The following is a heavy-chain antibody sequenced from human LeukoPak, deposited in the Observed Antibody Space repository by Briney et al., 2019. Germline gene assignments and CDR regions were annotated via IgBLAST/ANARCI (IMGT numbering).Heavy chain of an antibody. J-gene: IGHJ6*02. CDR2: IRYDGSNK. CDR3: AKLTSASGAYGVDV. Sequence: GGSLRLSCAASGFTFSSYGMHWVRQAPGKGLEWVAFIRYDGSNKYYADSVKGRFTISRDNSKNTVYLQMNSLRAEDTAIYYCAKLTSASGAYGVDVWGQGTTVTVSS. CDR1: GFTFSSYG. V-gene: IGHV3-30*02. D-gene: IGHD3-10*01.